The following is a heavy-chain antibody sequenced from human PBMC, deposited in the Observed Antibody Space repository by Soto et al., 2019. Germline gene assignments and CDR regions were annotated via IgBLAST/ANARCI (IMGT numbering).Heavy chain of an antibody. CDR1: GGSISSYY. J-gene: IGHJ4*02. D-gene: IGHD3-22*01. CDR2: IYYSGST. V-gene: IGHV4-59*01. Sequence: SSETLSLTCTVSGGSISSYYWSWIRQPPGKGLEWIGYIYYSGSTNYNPSLKSRVTISVDTSKNQFSLKLSSVTAADTAVYYCARASLHYSVSSCYRTHIPYYAYWGQGPPVTVSS. CDR3: ARASLHYSVSSCYRTHIPYYAY.